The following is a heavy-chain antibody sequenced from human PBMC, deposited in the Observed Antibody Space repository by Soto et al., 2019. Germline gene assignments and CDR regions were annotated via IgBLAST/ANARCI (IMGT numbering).Heavy chain of an antibody. CDR2: IYYSGST. D-gene: IGHD6-6*01. CDR3: ARDSPEYSSSSVTNYYYYYMHV. Sequence: PSETLSLTCTVSGGSISSYYWSWIRQPPGKGLEWIGYIYYSGSTNYNPSLKSRVTISVDTSKNQFSLKLSSVTAADAAVYYCARDSPEYSSSSVTNYYYYYMHVWGKGTTVTVSS. CDR1: GGSISSYY. V-gene: IGHV4-59*01. J-gene: IGHJ6*03.